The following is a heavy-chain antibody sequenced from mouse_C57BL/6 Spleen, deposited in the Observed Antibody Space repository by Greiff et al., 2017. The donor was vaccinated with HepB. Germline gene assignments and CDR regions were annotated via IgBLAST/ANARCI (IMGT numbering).Heavy chain of an antibody. CDR3: ARSGPQNFDV. J-gene: IGHJ1*03. Sequence: QVQLQQSGPELVKPGASVKISCKASGYAFSSSWMNWVKQRPGKGLEWIGRIYPGDGDTNYNGKFKGKATLTADKSSSTAYMQLSSLTSEDSAVYFCARSGPQNFDVWGTGTTVTVSS. V-gene: IGHV1-82*01. CDR1: GYAFSSSW. CDR2: IYPGDGDT. D-gene: IGHD3-1*01.